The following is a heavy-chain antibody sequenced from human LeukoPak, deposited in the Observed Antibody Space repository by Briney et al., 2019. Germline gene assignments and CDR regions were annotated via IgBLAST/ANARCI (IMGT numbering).Heavy chain of an antibody. CDR2: IRYDGSDK. Sequence: PGGSLRLSCAAPGFTFSTNGMHWVRQAPGKGLEWVAFIRYDGSDKYYADSVKGRFTISRDNSKNTLYLQMNSLRVEDTAVYYCAKRGDYYFDYWGQGTLVTVSS. CDR3: AKRGDYYFDY. D-gene: IGHD3-16*01. CDR1: GFTFSTNG. J-gene: IGHJ4*02. V-gene: IGHV3-30*02.